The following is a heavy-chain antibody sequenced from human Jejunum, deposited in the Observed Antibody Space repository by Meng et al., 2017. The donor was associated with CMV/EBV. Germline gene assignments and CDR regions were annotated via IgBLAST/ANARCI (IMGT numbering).Heavy chain of an antibody. CDR1: DDYD. CDR3: TKDASSSGYDVEVSYFDY. V-gene: IGHV3-43D*03. J-gene: IGHJ4*02. D-gene: IGHD5-12*01. CDR2: ISWDGTST. Sequence: DDYDMHWVRQPPGKGLEWISFISWDGTSTYYADSVRGRFTISRDNSKNSLYPQMNSLRAEDTALYYCTKDASSSGYDVEVSYFDYWGQGTRVTVSS.